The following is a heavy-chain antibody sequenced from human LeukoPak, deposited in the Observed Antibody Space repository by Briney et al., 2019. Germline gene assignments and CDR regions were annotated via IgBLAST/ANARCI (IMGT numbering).Heavy chain of an antibody. V-gene: IGHV3-48*01. CDR2: ISSSSSTI. Sequence: GGSLRLSCAASGFTFSSYSINWVRQAPGKGLEWVSYISSSSSTIYYADSVKGRFTISRDNAKNSLYLQMNSLRAEDTAVYYCARAAYVWGSFAIFGYWGQRTLVTVSS. D-gene: IGHD3-16*01. CDR3: ARAAYVWGSFAIFGY. J-gene: IGHJ4*02. CDR1: GFTFSSYS.